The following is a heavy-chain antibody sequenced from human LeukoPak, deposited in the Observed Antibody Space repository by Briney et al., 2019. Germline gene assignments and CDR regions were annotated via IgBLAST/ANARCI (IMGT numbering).Heavy chain of an antibody. CDR2: IYYSGST. J-gene: IGHJ4*02. D-gene: IGHD6-19*01. CDR1: GXSINSYF. Sequence: SETLSLTCTVSGXSINSYFWSWIRQPPGKGLEWIGYIYYSGSTDYNPYLKSRVTISVDTSKNQFSLKLSSVTAADTAVYYCARKSSSGWYFDHWGQGTLVTVSS. CDR3: ARKSSSGWYFDH. V-gene: IGHV4-59*01.